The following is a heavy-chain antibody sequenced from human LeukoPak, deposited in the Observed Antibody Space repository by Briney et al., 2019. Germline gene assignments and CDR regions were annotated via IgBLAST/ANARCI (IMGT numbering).Heavy chain of an antibody. Sequence: GRSLRLSCAASGFTFSSYAMHWVRQAPGKGLERVAVISYDGSNKYYADSVKGRFTISRDNSKNTLYLQMNSLRAEDTAVYYCARENRGYMGAFDIWGQGTMVTVSS. V-gene: IGHV3-30*04. D-gene: IGHD5-18*01. CDR2: ISYDGSNK. CDR1: GFTFSSYA. J-gene: IGHJ3*02. CDR3: ARENRGYMGAFDI.